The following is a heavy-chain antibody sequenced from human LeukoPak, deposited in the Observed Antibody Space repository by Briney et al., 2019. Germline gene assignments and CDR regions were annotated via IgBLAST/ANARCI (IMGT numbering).Heavy chain of an antibody. D-gene: IGHD3-10*01. J-gene: IGHJ3*02. Sequence: SETLSLTCTVSGGSISSYYWSWIRQPAGKGLEWIGRIYTSGSTNYNPSLKSRVTMSVDTSKNQFSLKLSSVTAADTAVYYCARVGPPWRTRGAFDIWGQGTMVTVSS. CDR2: IYTSGST. CDR3: ARVGPPWRTRGAFDI. V-gene: IGHV4-4*07. CDR1: GGSISSYY.